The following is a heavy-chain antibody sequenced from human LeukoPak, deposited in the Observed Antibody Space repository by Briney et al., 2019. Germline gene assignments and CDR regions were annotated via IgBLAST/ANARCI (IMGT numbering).Heavy chain of an antibody. Sequence: GESLKISCQGSGSSFTSYWIGWVRQLPGKGLEWMGIIYPGDSDTTYSPSFQGQVTISADKSISTAYLQWRSLKASDTAMYYCARVGYCSGGSCYSDFENWFDPWGQGTLVTVSS. J-gene: IGHJ5*02. D-gene: IGHD2-15*01. V-gene: IGHV5-51*01. CDR1: GSSFTSYW. CDR3: ARVGYCSGGSCYSDFENWFDP. CDR2: IYPGDSDT.